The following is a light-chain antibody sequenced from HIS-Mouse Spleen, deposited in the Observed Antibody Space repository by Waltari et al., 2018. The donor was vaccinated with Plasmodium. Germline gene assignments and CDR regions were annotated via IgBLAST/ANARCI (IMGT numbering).Light chain of an antibody. CDR1: QSVSSSY. J-gene: IGKJ2*01. V-gene: IGKV3-20*01. CDR2: GSS. Sequence: EIVLTQSPGTLSLSPGERATLSCRASQSVSSSYLAWYQQKPGQAPRLLIDGSSIRATGIPNRFSGSGSGTDFTLTISRLEPEDFAVYYCQQYGSSYTFGQGTKLEIK. CDR3: QQYGSSYT.